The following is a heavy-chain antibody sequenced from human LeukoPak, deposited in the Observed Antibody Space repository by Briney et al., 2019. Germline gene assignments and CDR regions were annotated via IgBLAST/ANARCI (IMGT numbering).Heavy chain of an antibody. D-gene: IGHD5-24*01. Sequence: DSVNVSCTVSGYAFTSYGISWVRQAPGQGRESMGWMSAYNGNTNYAQTLQGRVTMTTDKSTSTAYMELRSLRSDDTAVYYCARFGRARLQGYFDYWGQGTLVTVSS. V-gene: IGHV1-18*04. CDR2: MSAYNGNT. CDR1: GYAFTSYG. J-gene: IGHJ4*02. CDR3: ARFGRARLQGYFDY.